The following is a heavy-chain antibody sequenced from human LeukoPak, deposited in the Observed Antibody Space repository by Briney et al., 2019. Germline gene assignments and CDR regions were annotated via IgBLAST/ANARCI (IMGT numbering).Heavy chain of an antibody. CDR3: AHSSAYCTSNSRCYDNFDS. CDR1: GFSLSTSGMG. J-gene: IGHJ4*02. D-gene: IGHD2-21*01. Sequence: SGPTLVKPTQTLTLTCIVSGFSLSTSGMGVGWIRQPPGKALEWLALIYCDDDKRYRPSLKNRLTITRDTSKNQVVLTMANMDPVDTGTYYCAHSSAYCTSNSRCYDNFDSWGQGTPVTVSS. V-gene: IGHV2-5*02. CDR2: IYCDDDK.